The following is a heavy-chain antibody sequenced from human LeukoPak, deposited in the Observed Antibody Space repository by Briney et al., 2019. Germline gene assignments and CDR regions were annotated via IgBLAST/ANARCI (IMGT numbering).Heavy chain of an antibody. CDR2: IRYDGSNK. Sequence: GGSLRLSCAASGFAFSSYGMHWVRQAPGKGLEWVAFIRYDGSNKYYADSVKGRFTISRDNSKNTLSLQMNSLRAEDTAVYYCAKEEQLWAATHYFDYWGQGTLVTVSS. CDR3: AKEEQLWAATHYFDY. D-gene: IGHD5-18*01. CDR1: GFAFSSYG. J-gene: IGHJ4*02. V-gene: IGHV3-30*02.